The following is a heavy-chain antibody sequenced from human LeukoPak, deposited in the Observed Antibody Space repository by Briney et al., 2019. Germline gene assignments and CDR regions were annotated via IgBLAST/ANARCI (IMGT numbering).Heavy chain of an antibody. J-gene: IGHJ6*02. CDR3: ARTVLGYSSSWYYYYGMDV. CDR1: GGSISSYY. V-gene: IGHV4-59*01. D-gene: IGHD6-13*01. CDR2: IYYSGST. Sequence: SETLSLTCTVSGGSISSYYWSWIRLPPGKGLEWIGYIYYSGSTNYNPSLKSRVTISVDTSKNQFSLKLSSVTAADTAVYYCARTVLGYSSSWYYYYGMDVWGQGTTVTVSS.